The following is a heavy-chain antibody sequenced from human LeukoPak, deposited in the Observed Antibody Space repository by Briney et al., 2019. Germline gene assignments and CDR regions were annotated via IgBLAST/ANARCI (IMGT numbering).Heavy chain of an antibody. J-gene: IGHJ4*02. CDR3: ARDGGAGVGPAAANDY. D-gene: IGHD2-2*01. CDR1: GGTFNTYT. CDR2: IIPIFGTA. V-gene: IGHV1-69*13. Sequence: ASVKVSYKASGGTFNTYTINWVRQAPGQGLEWMGGIIPIFGTANYAQKFQGRVTITADESTSTVYMELSSLRSEDTAVYYCARDGGAGVGPAAANDYWGQGTLVTVSS.